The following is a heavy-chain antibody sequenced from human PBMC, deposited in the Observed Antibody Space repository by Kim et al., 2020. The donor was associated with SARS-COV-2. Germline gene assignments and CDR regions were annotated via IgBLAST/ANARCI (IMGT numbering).Heavy chain of an antibody. V-gene: IGHV1-46*01. CDR3: ARGYDSSGYCHFDY. D-gene: IGHD3-22*01. Sequence: AQKFQGRVTMTRDTSTSTVYMELSSLRSEDTAVYYCARGYDSSGYCHFDYWGQGTLVTVSS. J-gene: IGHJ4*02.